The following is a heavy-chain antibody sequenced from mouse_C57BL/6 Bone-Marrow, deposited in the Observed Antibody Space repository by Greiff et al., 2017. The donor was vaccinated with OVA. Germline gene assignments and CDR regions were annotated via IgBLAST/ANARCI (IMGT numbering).Heavy chain of an antibody. D-gene: IGHD1-1*01. Sequence: VQGVESGAELARPGASVKLSCKASGYTFTSYGISWVKQRTGQGLEWIGEIYPRSGNTYYNEKFKGKATLTADKSSSTAYMELRSLTSEDSAVYFCARSYYYGSSYGYFDYWGQGTTLTVSS. V-gene: IGHV1-81*01. CDR1: GYTFTSYG. CDR3: ARSYYYGSSYGYFDY. J-gene: IGHJ2*01. CDR2: IYPRSGNT.